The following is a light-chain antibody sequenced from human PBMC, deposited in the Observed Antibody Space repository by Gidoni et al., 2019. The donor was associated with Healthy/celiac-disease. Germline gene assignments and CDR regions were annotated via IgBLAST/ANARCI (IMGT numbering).Light chain of an antibody. CDR2: GKN. V-gene: IGLV3-19*01. J-gene: IGLJ1*01. CDR3: NSRDSSGNHYV. Sequence: YGKNNRPSGIPDRFSGSSSGNTASLTITGAQAEDEADYYCNSRDSSGNHYVFGPGTKVTVL.